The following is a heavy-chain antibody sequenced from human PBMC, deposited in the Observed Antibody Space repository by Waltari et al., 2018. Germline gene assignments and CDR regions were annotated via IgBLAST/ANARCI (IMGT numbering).Heavy chain of an antibody. CDR1: GGSISSSSYY. J-gene: IGHJ5*02. CDR2: IYYSGST. CDR3: ARSGGIARNWFDP. D-gene: IGHD1-26*01. V-gene: IGHV4-39*01. Sequence: QLQLQESGPGLVKPSETLSLTCTVSGGSISSSSYYWGWIRQPPGKGLEWIGSIYYSGSTYYNPSLKSRGTISVDTSKNQFSLKLSSVTAADTAVYYCARSGGIARNWFDPWGQGTLVTVSS.